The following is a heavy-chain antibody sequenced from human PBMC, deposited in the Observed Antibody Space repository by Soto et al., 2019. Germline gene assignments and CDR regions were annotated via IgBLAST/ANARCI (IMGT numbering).Heavy chain of an antibody. V-gene: IGHV1-69*08. CDR1: GGTFSSYT. J-gene: IGHJ4*02. D-gene: IGHD2-21*01. Sequence: QVQLVQSGAEVKKPGSSVKVSCKASGGTFSSYTISWVRQAPGQGLEWMGRIIPILGITNYAQKFQGRVTITADKSTSTAYMELSSLRSEDTAVYYCARDPSAGDSAGYWGQGTLVTVSS. CDR3: ARDPSAGDSAGY. CDR2: IIPILGIT.